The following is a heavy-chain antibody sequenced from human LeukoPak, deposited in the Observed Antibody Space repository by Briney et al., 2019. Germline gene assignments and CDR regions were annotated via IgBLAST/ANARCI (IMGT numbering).Heavy chain of an antibody. CDR2: IYYSGST. J-gene: IGHJ4*02. V-gene: IGHV4-59*01. Sequence: PSETLSLTCTVSGGSISSYYWSWIRQPPGKGLEWIGYIYYSGSTNYNPSLKSRVTISVDTSKNQFSLKLSSVTAADTAVYYCARGGKVTRPFDYWGQGTLVTVSS. D-gene: IGHD5-18*01. CDR1: GGSISSYY. CDR3: ARGGKVTRPFDY.